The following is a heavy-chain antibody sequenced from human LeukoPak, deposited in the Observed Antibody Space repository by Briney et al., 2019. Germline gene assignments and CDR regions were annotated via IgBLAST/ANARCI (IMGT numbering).Heavy chain of an antibody. V-gene: IGHV1-2*06. CDR3: ARMAIVVVPAAMNANY. CDR2: INPNSGGT. D-gene: IGHD2-2*01. Sequence: ASVKVSCKASGYTFTGYYMHWVRQAPGQGLEWMGRINPNSGGTNYAQKFQGRVTMTRDTSISTAYMELSRLRSDDTAVYYCARMAIVVVPAAMNANYSGQGTLVTVSS. CDR1: GYTFTGYY. J-gene: IGHJ4*02.